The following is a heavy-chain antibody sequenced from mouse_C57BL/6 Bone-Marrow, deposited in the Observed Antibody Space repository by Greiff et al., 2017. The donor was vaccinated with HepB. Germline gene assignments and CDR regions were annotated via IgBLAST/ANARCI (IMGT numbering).Heavy chain of an antibody. V-gene: IGHV1-19*01. CDR2: INPYNGGT. D-gene: IGHD3-2*02. CDR1: GYTFTDYY. CDR3: ARDSGAY. J-gene: IGHJ3*01. Sequence: VQLKESGPVLVKPGASVRMSCKASGYTFTDYYMNWVKQSHGKSLEWIGVINPYNGGTSYNQKFKGKATLTVDKSSSTAYMELNSLTSEDSAVYYCARDSGAYWGQGTLVTVSA.